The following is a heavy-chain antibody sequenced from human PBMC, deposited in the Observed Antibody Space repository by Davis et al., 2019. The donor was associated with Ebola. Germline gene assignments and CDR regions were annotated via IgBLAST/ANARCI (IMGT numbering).Heavy chain of an antibody. D-gene: IGHD3-9*01. J-gene: IGHJ4*02. CDR1: GGSFSSHP. V-gene: IGHV1-69*13. CDR2: IIPIFDTP. CDR3: ARDFDGGNYYFDY. Sequence: SVKVSCKTSGGSFSSHPISWVRQAPRQGLEWMGGIIPIFDTPHYARKFQGGITITADASTSTAYMELSSLRSEDTATYFCARDFDGGNYYFDYWGPGTPVTVSS.